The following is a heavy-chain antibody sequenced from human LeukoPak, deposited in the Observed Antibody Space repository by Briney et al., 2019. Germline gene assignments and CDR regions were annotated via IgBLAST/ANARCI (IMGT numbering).Heavy chain of an antibody. CDR2: ISWDGGST. V-gene: IGHV3-43D*03. CDR3: ARERRDGYNFDY. Sequence: PGGSLRLSCAASGFTFDDYAMHWVRQAPGKGLEWVSLISWDGGSTYYADSVKGRFTISRDNSKNSLYLQMNSLRAEDTAVYYCARERRDGYNFDYWGQGTLVTVSS. J-gene: IGHJ4*02. CDR1: GFTFDDYA. D-gene: IGHD5-24*01.